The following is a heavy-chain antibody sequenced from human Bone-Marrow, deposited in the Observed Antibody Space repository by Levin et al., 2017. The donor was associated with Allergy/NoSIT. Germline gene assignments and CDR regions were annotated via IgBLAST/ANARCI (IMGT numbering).Heavy chain of an antibody. Sequence: GASVKVSCKASGGSFSSYIFSWLRQAPGQGLEWMGGIIPMFPTTNYAQRFQGRLTITADESTSTAYMELRRLRSDDTAVYFCARTYYYDTSGSFEGSYYGMDVWGQGTTVTVSS. J-gene: IGHJ6*02. CDR2: IIPMFPTT. V-gene: IGHV1-69*13. D-gene: IGHD3-22*01. CDR1: GGSFSSYI. CDR3: ARTYYYDTSGSFEGSYYGMDV.